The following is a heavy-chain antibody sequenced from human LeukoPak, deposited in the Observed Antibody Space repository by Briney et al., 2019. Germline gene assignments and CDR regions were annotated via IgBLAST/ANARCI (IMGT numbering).Heavy chain of an antibody. CDR2: IYSGGST. D-gene: IGHD6-19*01. CDR3: AREPSSSGWSVYYFDY. V-gene: IGHV3-66*01. CDR1: GFTVSSNY. J-gene: IGHJ4*02. Sequence: GGSLRLSCAASGFTVSSNYMNWVRQAPGKGLEWVSVIYSGGSTYYADSVKGRFTISRDNSKNTLYLQMNSLRAEDTAVYYCAREPSSSGWSVYYFDYWGQGTLVTVSS.